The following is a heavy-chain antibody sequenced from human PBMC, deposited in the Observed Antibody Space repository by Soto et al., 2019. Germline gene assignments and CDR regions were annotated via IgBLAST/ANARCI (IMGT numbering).Heavy chain of an antibody. CDR3: AKDGDSSGYLTYYFDY. CDR1: GFTFSSYA. J-gene: IGHJ4*02. Sequence: GGSLRLSCAASGFTFSSYAMSWVRQAPGKGLEWVSAISGSGGSTYYADSVKGRFTISRDNSKNTLYLQMNSLRAEDTAVYYCAKDGDSSGYLTYYFDYWGQGTLVTVSS. V-gene: IGHV3-23*01. D-gene: IGHD3-22*01. CDR2: ISGSGGST.